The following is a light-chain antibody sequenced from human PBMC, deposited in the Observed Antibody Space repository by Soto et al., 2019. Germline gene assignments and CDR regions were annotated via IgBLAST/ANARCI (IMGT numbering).Light chain of an antibody. CDR3: TSYTSSSTNYV. Sequence: QSALTQPASVSGSPGQSITISCTGTSSDIGGYNYVSWYQQHPGTPPKLMIYEVSNRPSGVSNRFSGSKSGNTASLTISGLQAEDEADYYCTSYTSSSTNYVFGTGTKLTVL. CDR2: EVS. CDR1: SSDIGGYNY. J-gene: IGLJ1*01. V-gene: IGLV2-14*01.